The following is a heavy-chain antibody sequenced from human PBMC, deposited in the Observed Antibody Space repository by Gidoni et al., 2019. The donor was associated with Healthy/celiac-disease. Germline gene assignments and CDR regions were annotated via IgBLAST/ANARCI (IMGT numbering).Heavy chain of an antibody. CDR2: IIPIFGTA. V-gene: IGHV1-69*01. CDR3: ARQGYYYDSSGYYLDDAFDI. D-gene: IGHD3-22*01. Sequence: QVQLVQSGAEVKKPGSSVKVSCKASGGTFSSYAISWVRQAPGQGLEWMGGIIPIFGTANYAQKFQGRVTITADESTSTAYMELSSLRSEDTAVYYCARQGYYYDSSGYYLDDAFDIWGQGTMVTVSS. CDR1: GGTFSSYA. J-gene: IGHJ3*02.